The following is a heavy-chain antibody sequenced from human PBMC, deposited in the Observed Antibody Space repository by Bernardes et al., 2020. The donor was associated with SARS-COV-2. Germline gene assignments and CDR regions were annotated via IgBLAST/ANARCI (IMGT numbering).Heavy chain of an antibody. J-gene: IGHJ2*01. Sequence: SETLSLTCTVSGGSISSYYWSWIRQPAGKGLEWIGRIYTSGSTNYNPSLKSRVTMSVDTSKNQFSLKLSSVTAADTAVYYCARVRVPPRVVPAATMGRYWYFDLWGRGTLVTVSS. CDR3: ARVRVPPRVVPAATMGRYWYFDL. CDR1: GGSISSYY. V-gene: IGHV4-4*07. CDR2: IYTSGST. D-gene: IGHD2-2*01.